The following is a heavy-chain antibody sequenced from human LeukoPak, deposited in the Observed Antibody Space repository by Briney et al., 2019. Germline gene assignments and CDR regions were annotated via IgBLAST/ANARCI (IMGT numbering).Heavy chain of an antibody. CDR3: ARAGITMIVVVITLDY. J-gene: IGHJ4*02. D-gene: IGHD3-22*01. CDR2: ISYDGSNK. CDR1: GFTFSSYA. Sequence: GRSLRLSCAASGFTFSSYAMHWVRQAPGKGLEWVAVISYDGSNKYYAHSVKGRFTISRDNSKNTLYLQMNSLRAEDTAVYYCARAGITMIVVVITLDYWGQGTLVTVSS. V-gene: IGHV3-30-3*01.